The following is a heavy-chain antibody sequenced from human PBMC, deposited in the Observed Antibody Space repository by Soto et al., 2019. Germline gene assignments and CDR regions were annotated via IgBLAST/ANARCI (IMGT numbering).Heavy chain of an antibody. D-gene: IGHD2-15*01. V-gene: IGHV4-59*01. J-gene: IGHJ1*01. Sequence: SETLSLTCTVSSDSISNYYCSWFRQPPGKGLEWIGYMHYNGYTSYNPSLRSRVTISIDTSKSQFSLRLTSVTAADTAVYYCARGSAGHCSGGSCYSGNEYFQHWGQGTLVTSPQ. CDR2: MHYNGYT. CDR3: ARGSAGHCSGGSCYSGNEYFQH. CDR1: SDSISNYY.